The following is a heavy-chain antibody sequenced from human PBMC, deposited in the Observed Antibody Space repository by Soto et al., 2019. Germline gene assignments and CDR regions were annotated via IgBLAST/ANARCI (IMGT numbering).Heavy chain of an antibody. Sequence: GESLKISCKTSVYSFISYWVAWVRQKPGKGLEWMGTFYPGDSTSTYSPSFQGQVTISVDKSISTAYLHLSSLKASDTAMYYCARIIGYCRNNDCSWTFDIWGQGTTVTVSS. CDR2: FYPGDSTS. CDR3: ARIIGYCRNNDCSWTFDI. J-gene: IGHJ3*02. D-gene: IGHD2-2*03. V-gene: IGHV5-51*01. CDR1: VYSFISYW.